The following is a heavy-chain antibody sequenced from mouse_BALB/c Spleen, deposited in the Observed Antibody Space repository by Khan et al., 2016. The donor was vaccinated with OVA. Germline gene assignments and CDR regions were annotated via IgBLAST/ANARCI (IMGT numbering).Heavy chain of an antibody. CDR2: IYPGDGAT. Sequence: VQLQQSGAELARPGASVKLSCKASGYTFTTYWMQWVKQRPGQGLEWIGTIYPGDGATRYTQKFKGKATLTADKSSSTAYMQLNSLASEDSAVYYCASYRYDYFDYWGQGTTLTVSS. J-gene: IGHJ2*01. V-gene: IGHV1-87*01. CDR3: ASYRYDYFDY. D-gene: IGHD2-14*01. CDR1: GYTFTTYW.